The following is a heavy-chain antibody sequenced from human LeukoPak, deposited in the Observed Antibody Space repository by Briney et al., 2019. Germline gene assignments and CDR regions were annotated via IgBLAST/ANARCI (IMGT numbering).Heavy chain of an antibody. D-gene: IGHD3-16*01. V-gene: IGHV4-4*07. CDR2: IYTSGST. CDR3: ASEEQDYDYVWGPNWFDP. J-gene: IGHJ5*02. CDR1: GGSISSYY. Sequence: SETLSLTCTVSGGSISSYYWSWIRQPAGKGLKWIGRIYTSGSTNYSPSLKSRVTMSVDTSKNQFSLKLSSVTAADTAVYYCASEEQDYDYVWGPNWFDPWGQGTLVTVSS.